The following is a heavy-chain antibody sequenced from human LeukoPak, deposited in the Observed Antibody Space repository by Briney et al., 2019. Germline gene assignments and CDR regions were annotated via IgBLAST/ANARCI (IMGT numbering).Heavy chain of an antibody. D-gene: IGHD3-9*01. V-gene: IGHV3-23*01. J-gene: IGHJ4*02. CDR3: AKSLTGYFRGFDS. CDR1: GFTFSSYA. CDR2: IGGSGDHT. Sequence: PGGSLRLSCAASGFTFSSYAMSWVRQAPGKGLEWVSAIGGSGDHTYYANSVKGRFTISRDNSKNTLYLQMNSLRADDTAVYYCAKSLTGYFRGFDSWGQGALVTVSS.